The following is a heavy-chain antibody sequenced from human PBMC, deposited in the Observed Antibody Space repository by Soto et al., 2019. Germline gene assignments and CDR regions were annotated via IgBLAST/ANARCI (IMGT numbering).Heavy chain of an antibody. Sequence: QVQLVQSGAEVKKPGSSVKVSCKASGGTFSSYAISWVRQAPGQGLEWMGGIIVISGTANYAQKFQGRVTSTADESTSTAYMEVSSLRSEDTAVYYCARGARGSYYYYYGMDVWGQGTTVTVSS. CDR2: IIVISGTA. D-gene: IGHD1-26*01. V-gene: IGHV1-69*01. CDR1: GGTFSSYA. CDR3: ARGARGSYYYYYGMDV. J-gene: IGHJ6*02.